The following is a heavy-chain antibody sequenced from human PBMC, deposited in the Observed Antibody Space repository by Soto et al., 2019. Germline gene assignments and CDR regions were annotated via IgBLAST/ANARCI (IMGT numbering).Heavy chain of an antibody. Sequence: GGSLRLSCAASGFTFSSYAMSWVRQAPGKGLEWVSAISGSGGSTYYADSVKGRFTISRDNSKNTLYLQMNSLRAEDTAVYYCAKDPQRDTVTTLYYYYMDVWGKGTTVTVSS. J-gene: IGHJ6*03. V-gene: IGHV3-23*01. D-gene: IGHD4-17*01. CDR1: GFTFSSYA. CDR3: AKDPQRDTVTTLYYYYMDV. CDR2: ISGSGGST.